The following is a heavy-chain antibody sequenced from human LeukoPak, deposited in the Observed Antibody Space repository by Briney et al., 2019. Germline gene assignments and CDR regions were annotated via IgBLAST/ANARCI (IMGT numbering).Heavy chain of an antibody. CDR2: INHSGST. D-gene: IGHD1-26*01. J-gene: IGHJ4*02. V-gene: IGHV4-34*01. Sequence: SETLSLTCAVYGGSFSGYYWSWIRQPPVKGLEWIGEINHSGSTNYNPSLKSRVTISVDTSKNQFSLKLSSVTAADTAVYYCARGRPFIVGATYYFDYWGQGTLVTVSS. CDR1: GGSFSGYY. CDR3: ARGRPFIVGATYYFDY.